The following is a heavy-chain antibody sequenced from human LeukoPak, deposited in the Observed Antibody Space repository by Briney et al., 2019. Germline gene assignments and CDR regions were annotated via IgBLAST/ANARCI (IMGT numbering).Heavy chain of an antibody. CDR2: ISFDGTNK. V-gene: IGHV3-30*04. J-gene: IGHJ3*01. Sequence: GGSLRLSCKAPGFTISGDAMHWVRQAQGKGLQWVADISFDGTNKNYADSVKGRFTISRDNSKNTLFLQMNSLTTDDTALFYCARETHDALDLWGPGTLVTVSS. CDR1: GFTISGDA. CDR3: ARETHDALDL.